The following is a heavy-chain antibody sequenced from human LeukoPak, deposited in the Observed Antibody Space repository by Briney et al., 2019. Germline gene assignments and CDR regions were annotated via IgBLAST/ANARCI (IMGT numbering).Heavy chain of an antibody. D-gene: IGHD3-10*01. Sequence: PSETLSLTCTVSGDSISSSIYYWGWIRQPPGKGLEWIGCIYYNGYTYYTSSLKSRVTIFVNTSKNQFSLKLISVTAADTAVYYCARQGGDTLVRGVVRDWFDPWGQGTRVTVSS. V-gene: IGHV4-39*01. CDR3: ARQGGDTLVRGVVRDWFDP. CDR2: IYYNGYT. J-gene: IGHJ5*02. CDR1: GDSISSSIYY.